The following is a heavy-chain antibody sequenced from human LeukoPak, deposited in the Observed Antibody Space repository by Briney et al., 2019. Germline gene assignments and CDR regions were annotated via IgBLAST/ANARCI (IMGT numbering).Heavy chain of an antibody. CDR2: ISGSGGST. J-gene: IGHJ3*02. CDR3: AKDTRYSGTYWSAFDT. D-gene: IGHD1-26*01. V-gene: IGHV3-23*01. CDR1: GFTFSSYA. Sequence: PGGSLRLSCAVSGFTFSSYAMSWVRQAPGKGLEWVSTISGSGGSTYYADSVNGRFTISRDNSKNTLYLQMNSLRGEDTAIYYCAKDTRYSGTYWSAFDTWGHGTMVTVSS.